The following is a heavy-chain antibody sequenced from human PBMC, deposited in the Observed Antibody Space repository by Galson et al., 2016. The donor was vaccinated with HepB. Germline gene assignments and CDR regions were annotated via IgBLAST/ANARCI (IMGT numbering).Heavy chain of an antibody. J-gene: IGHJ3*02. D-gene: IGHD3-22*01. V-gene: IGHV3-23*01. CDR2: ISASGVTT. CDR1: GFTLGGYW. CDR3: AKGLHYDSSGDAFDI. Sequence: SLRLSCAASGFTLGGYWMNWVRQAPGKGLEWVSFISASGVTTHYADSVKGRFTISRDNSKNTLYLQMNDLRAGDTAVYYCAKGLHYDSSGDAFDIWGQGTVVTVSS.